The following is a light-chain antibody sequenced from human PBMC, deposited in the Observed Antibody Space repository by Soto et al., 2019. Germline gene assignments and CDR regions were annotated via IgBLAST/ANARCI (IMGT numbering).Light chain of an antibody. V-gene: IGKV2-28*01. CDR3: MQALQTPYT. Sequence: DIVMTQSPPSLPVTPGEPASISCRSSQSLLHSNGYNFLDWYLQKPGQSPHLLIYLGSNRASGVPDRFSGSGSGADFTLRISRVEAEDAGIYYCMQALQTPYTFGQGTKLEIK. CDR1: QSLLHSNGYNF. CDR2: LGS. J-gene: IGKJ2*01.